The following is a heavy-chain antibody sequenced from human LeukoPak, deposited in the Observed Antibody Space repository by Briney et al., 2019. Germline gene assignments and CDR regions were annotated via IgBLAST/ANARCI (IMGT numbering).Heavy chain of an antibody. CDR2: ISGGSTST. CDR3: ARDPPSA. V-gene: IGHV3-11*06. Sequence: GGSLRLSCAASXFXXSXYYXSXIXXAXXKGLEWVSYISGGSTSTNYVDSVKXRFTISRDNAKNSLYLQMNSLRAXDTAXYYCARDPPSAWGQGTLVIVSS. J-gene: IGHJ5*02. CDR1: XFXXSXYY. D-gene: IGHD1-26*01.